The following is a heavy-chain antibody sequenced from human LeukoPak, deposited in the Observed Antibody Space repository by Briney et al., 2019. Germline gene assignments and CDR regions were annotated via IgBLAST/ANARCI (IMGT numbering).Heavy chain of an antibody. CDR1: GFTFSGYW. CDR3: ERENDSSGYYLDAFDM. J-gene: IGHJ3*02. CDR2: INSDGSST. Sequence: PGGSLRLSCAASGFTFSGYWMHWVRQVPGMGLMWVSRINSDGSSTSYAESVKGRFTISRDNAKNTLYLQMNSLRGEDTAVYYCERENDSSGYYLDAFDMWGPGTMVTVSS. V-gene: IGHV3-74*01. D-gene: IGHD3-22*01.